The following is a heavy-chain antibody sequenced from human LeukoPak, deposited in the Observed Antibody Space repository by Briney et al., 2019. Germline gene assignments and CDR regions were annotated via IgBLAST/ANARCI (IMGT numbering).Heavy chain of an antibody. CDR2: IYYSGST. V-gene: IGHV4-31*03. CDR1: GGSISSGGYY. J-gene: IGHJ5*02. D-gene: IGHD3-10*01. CDR3: ARDRVHYYGSSWFDP. Sequence: SETLSLTCTVSGGSISSGGYYWSWIRQHPGKGLEWIGYIYYSGSTYYNPSLKSRVTISVDTSKNQFSLKLSSVTAADTAVYYCARDRVHYYGSSWFDPWGQGTPVTVSS.